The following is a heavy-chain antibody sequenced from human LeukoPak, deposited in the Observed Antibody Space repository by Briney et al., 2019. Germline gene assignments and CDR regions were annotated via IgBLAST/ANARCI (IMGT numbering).Heavy chain of an antibody. CDR2: ISSSDSPI. J-gene: IGHJ6*03. CDR3: AKDGGGTIFGMVIILHYMDV. CDR1: GFTFGDYY. V-gene: IGHV3-11*01. Sequence: PGGSLRLSCAASGFTFGDYYMSWIRQAPGKGLEWVSYISSSDSPIYYADSVKGRFTISRDNSNDTLSLQMNSLRAEDTAVYYCAKDGGGTIFGMVIILHYMDVWGKGTTVTVSS. D-gene: IGHD3-3*01.